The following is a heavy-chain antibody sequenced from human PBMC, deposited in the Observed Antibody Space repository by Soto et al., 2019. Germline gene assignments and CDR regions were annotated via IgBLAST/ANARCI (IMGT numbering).Heavy chain of an antibody. V-gene: IGHV3-49*04. D-gene: IGHD5-12*01. CDR1: GFTFGDYA. J-gene: IGHJ6*02. CDR2: IRSKAYGGTT. Sequence: GGSLRLSCTGSGFTFGDYAMSWVRRAPGKGLEWVGFIRSKAYGGTTEWAASVRGRFTFSRDDSKRIAYLQMNSLKTEDTGVYYCARDLYRDGYADYYGMDVWGQGTTVT. CDR3: ARDLYRDGYADYYGMDV.